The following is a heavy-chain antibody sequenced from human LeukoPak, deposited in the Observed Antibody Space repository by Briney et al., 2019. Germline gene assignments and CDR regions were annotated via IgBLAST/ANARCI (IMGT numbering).Heavy chain of an antibody. D-gene: IGHD1-7*01. Sequence: GASVKVSCKASGYTFTGHFMHWVRQAPGQGLEWMGWINPNSGGTNYAQKFQGRVTMTRDTSINTAYMELSRLRSDDTAVYYCARDGNWNYHPFDPWGQGTLVTVSS. J-gene: IGHJ5*02. CDR2: INPNSGGT. V-gene: IGHV1-2*02. CDR1: GYTFTGHF. CDR3: ARDGNWNYHPFDP.